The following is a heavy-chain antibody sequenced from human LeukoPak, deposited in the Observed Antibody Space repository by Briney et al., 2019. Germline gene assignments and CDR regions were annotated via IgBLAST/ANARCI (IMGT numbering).Heavy chain of an antibody. CDR2: IYRGGST. Sequence: PGGSLRLSCAASGFTFRNAWMSWVRQAPGKGLEWVSVIYRGGSTFYADSVKGRFTISRDNSKNTLCLQMNSLRAEDTAVYYCARGPVGSTDYYYGMDAWGQGTTVTVSS. CDR1: GFTFRNAW. V-gene: IGHV3-53*01. D-gene: IGHD2-2*01. CDR3: ARGPVGSTDYYYGMDA. J-gene: IGHJ6*02.